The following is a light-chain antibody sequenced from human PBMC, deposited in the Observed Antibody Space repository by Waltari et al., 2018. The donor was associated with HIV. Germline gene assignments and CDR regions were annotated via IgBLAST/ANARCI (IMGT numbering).Light chain of an antibody. Sequence: QTVVTQEPSFSVSPGGTVTLTCGLSSGSVSTSHYPRWYQQTPGQAPRTLMYNTNMRSSGVPDRFSGSILGNKAALTITGAQADDESDYYCMLFVGSDIWVFGGGTRLTVL. CDR1: SGSVSTSHY. CDR3: MLFVGSDIWV. CDR2: NTN. J-gene: IGLJ3*02. V-gene: IGLV8-61*01.